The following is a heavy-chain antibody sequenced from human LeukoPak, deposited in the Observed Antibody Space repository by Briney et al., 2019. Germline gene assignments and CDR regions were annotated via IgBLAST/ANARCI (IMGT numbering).Heavy chain of an antibody. CDR2: IRVRGDTI. CDR3: TREDNVWNLLYKYYMDV. Sequence: GGSLRLSCAASGFTFSDYYMTWIRQAPGKGLEWVAYIRVRGDTILYADSVKGRFTSPRDSHKNCLYLQMNSLRAEDTAVYYCTREDNVWNLLYKYYMDVWGKGTTVTVSS. V-gene: IGHV3-11*01. CDR1: GFTFSDYY. J-gene: IGHJ6*03. D-gene: IGHD1-1*01.